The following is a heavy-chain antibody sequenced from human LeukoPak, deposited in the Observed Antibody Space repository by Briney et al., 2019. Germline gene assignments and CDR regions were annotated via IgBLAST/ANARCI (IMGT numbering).Heavy chain of an antibody. V-gene: IGHV3-48*04. Sequence: GGSLRLSCATSGFTFSTYSMNWVRQAPGKGLEWISYISTTSSTIYYADSVKGRFTISRDNTKNSLYLQLNSLRAEDTAVYYCARDRTAVAALYYFDYWGQGTLVTVSS. J-gene: IGHJ4*02. CDR2: ISTTSSTI. D-gene: IGHD6-19*01. CDR1: GFTFSTYS. CDR3: ARDRTAVAALYYFDY.